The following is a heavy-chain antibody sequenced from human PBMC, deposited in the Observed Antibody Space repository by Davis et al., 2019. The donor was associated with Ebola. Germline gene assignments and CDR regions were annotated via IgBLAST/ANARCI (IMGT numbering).Heavy chain of an antibody. Sequence: GESLKISCAASGFTFSSYGMHWVRQAPGKGLEWVAVISYDGSNKYYADSVKGRFTISRDNSKNTLYLQMNSLRAEDTAVYYCAKEGRGAEDAFDIWGQGTMVTVSS. CDR1: GFTFSSYG. J-gene: IGHJ3*02. D-gene: IGHD3-10*01. V-gene: IGHV3-30*18. CDR3: AKEGRGAEDAFDI. CDR2: ISYDGSNK.